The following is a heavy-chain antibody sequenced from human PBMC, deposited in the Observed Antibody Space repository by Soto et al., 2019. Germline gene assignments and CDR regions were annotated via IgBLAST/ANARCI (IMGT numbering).Heavy chain of an antibody. CDR2: IYWDDDK. D-gene: IGHD3-10*01. CDR3: AHIPTYYQSDWFDP. V-gene: IGHV2-5*02. CDR1: GFSLTTRGVG. J-gene: IGHJ5*02. Sequence: QITLKESGPTLVKPTQTLTLTCTFSGFSLTTRGVGVGWIRQPPGKALECLALIYWDDDKRYSPSLQSRLSITKDTSKKQVVLTMTNVDPVDTATYYCAHIPTYYQSDWFDPWGQGTLVSVSS.